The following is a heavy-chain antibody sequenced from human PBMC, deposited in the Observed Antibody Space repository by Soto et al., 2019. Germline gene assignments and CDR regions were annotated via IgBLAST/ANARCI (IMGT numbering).Heavy chain of an antibody. J-gene: IGHJ3*02. V-gene: IGHV3-53*01. CDR2: IYSGGST. D-gene: IGHD2-21*02. CDR1: GFTVSSNY. Sequence: EVQLVESGGGLIQPGGSLRLSCAASGFTVSSNYMSWVRQAPGKGLEWVSVIYSGGSTYYADSVKGRFTISRDNSKNRLYLQMNSLRAEDTAVYYCARDGAYCGGDCYSDAFDIWGQGTMVTVSS. CDR3: ARDGAYCGGDCYSDAFDI.